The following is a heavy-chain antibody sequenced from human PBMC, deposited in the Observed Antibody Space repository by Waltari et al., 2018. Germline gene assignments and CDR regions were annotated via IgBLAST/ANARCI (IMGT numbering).Heavy chain of an antibody. CDR3: ARHATYYYDSSGYYFDY. CDR1: GDSISSSSYY. J-gene: IGHJ4*02. D-gene: IGHD3-22*01. CDR2: IYHSGST. V-gene: IGHV4-39*01. Sequence: QLQLQESGPGLVKPSETLSLTCTVSGDSISSSSYYWGWIRQPPGKGLEWIGSIYHSGSTYYNPSLKSRVTISVDTSKNQFSLKLSSVTAADTAVYYCARHATYYYDSSGYYFDYWGQGTLVTVSS.